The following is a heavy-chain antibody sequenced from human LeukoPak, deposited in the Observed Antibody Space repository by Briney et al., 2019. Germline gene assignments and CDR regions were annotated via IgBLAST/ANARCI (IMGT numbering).Heavy chain of an antibody. CDR3: AKASSPYYGSGSYALYDY. CDR1: GFTFDDYA. D-gene: IGHD3-10*01. J-gene: IGHJ4*02. Sequence: PGRSLRLSCAASGFTFDDYAMHWVRQAPGKGLEWVSGISWNSGSIGYADSVKGRFTISRDNAKNSLYLQMNSLRAEDMALYYCAKASSPYYGSGSYALYDYWGQGTLVTVSS. CDR2: ISWNSGSI. V-gene: IGHV3-9*03.